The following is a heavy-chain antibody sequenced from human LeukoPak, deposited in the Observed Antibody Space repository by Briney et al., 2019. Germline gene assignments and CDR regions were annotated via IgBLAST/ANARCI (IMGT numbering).Heavy chain of an antibody. Sequence: PGRSLRLSCAASGFAFSSYGMHWVRQAPGKGLEWVAVIWYDGSNKYYADSVKGRFTISRDNSKNTLYLQMNSLRAEDTAVYYCARDSGYYLDYWGQGTLVTVSS. D-gene: IGHD3-22*01. J-gene: IGHJ4*02. V-gene: IGHV3-33*01. CDR1: GFAFSSYG. CDR3: ARDSGYYLDY. CDR2: IWYDGSNK.